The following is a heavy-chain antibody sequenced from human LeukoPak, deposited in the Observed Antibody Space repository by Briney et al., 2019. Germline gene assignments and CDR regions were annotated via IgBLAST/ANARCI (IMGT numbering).Heavy chain of an antibody. CDR3: ARESPGATRDY. J-gene: IGHJ4*02. CDR1: GFTFSSYE. Sequence: PGGSLRLSCAASGFTFSSYEMNWVRQATGKGLEWVSYISSSGSTIYYADSVKGRFTISRDNAKNSLYLQMNSLRAEDTAVYYCARESPGATRDYWGQGTLVTVSP. CDR2: ISSSGSTI. D-gene: IGHD1-26*01. V-gene: IGHV3-48*03.